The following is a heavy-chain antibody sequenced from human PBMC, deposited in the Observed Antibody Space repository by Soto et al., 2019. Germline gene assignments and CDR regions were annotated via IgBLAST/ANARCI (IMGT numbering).Heavy chain of an antibody. J-gene: IGHJ1*01. CDR3: ARQSGEYDYVWGSYRYIDFQH. V-gene: IGHV4-39*01. D-gene: IGHD3-16*02. Sequence: SETLSLTCTVSGGSISSSSYYWGWIRRPPGKGLEWIGSIYYSGSTYYNPSLKSRVTISVDTSKNQFSLKLSSVTAADTAVYYCARQSGEYDYVWGSYRYIDFQHWGQGTLVTVSS. CDR2: IYYSGST. CDR1: GGSISSSSYY.